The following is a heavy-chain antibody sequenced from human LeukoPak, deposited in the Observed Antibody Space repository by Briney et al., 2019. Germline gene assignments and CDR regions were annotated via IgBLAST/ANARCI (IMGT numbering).Heavy chain of an antibody. CDR3: ARAPSRRWWFDP. CDR2: ISYDGSNK. Sequence: PGRSLRLPCAASGFTFSSYAMHWVRQAPGKGLEWVAVISYDGSNKYYADSVKGRFAISRDNSKNTLYLQMNSLRAEDTAVYYCARAPSRRWWFDPWGQGTLVTVSS. J-gene: IGHJ5*02. CDR1: GFTFSSYA. V-gene: IGHV3-30*09.